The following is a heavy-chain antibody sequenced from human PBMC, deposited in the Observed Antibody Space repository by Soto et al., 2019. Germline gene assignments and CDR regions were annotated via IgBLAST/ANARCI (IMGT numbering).Heavy chain of an antibody. CDR3: TREGSAPYYYYGMDA. J-gene: IGHJ6*02. D-gene: IGHD3-10*01. V-gene: IGHV1-18*01. Sequence: GLEWMGWINTHNGNTNYAQNLQGRVIMTADTSTSTAYMELRSLRYDDTAVYYCTREGSAPYYYYGMDAWGQGTTVTVSS. CDR2: INTHNGNT.